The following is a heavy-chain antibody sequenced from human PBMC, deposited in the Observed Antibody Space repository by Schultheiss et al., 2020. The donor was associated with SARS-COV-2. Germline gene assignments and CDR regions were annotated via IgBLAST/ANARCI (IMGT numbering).Heavy chain of an antibody. V-gene: IGHV3-33*01. D-gene: IGHD5-18*01. CDR3: VRKGLYTAMRAFDI. J-gene: IGHJ3*02. CDR1: GFTFSSYG. CDR2: IWYDGSNK. Sequence: GGSLRLSCAASGFTFSSYGMHWVRQAPGKGLEWVAVIWYDGSNKYYADSVKGRFTISRDNSKNTLYLQMNSLRAEDTAVYYCVRKGLYTAMRAFDIWGQGTMVTVSS.